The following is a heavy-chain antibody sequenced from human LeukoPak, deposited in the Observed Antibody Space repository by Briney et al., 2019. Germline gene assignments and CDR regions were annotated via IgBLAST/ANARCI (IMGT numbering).Heavy chain of an antibody. V-gene: IGHV3-21*01. D-gene: IGHD3-10*01. CDR3: ARHTGMVRGGEGYDC. J-gene: IGHJ4*02. Sequence: GSLRLSCAVSGFTFSSYSMNWVRQAPGKGLEWVSSISSSSSYIYYADSVKGRFTISRDNAKNSLYLQMNSLRAEDTAVYYCARHTGMVRGGEGYDCWGQGTLVTVSS. CDR1: GFTFSSYS. CDR2: ISSSSSYI.